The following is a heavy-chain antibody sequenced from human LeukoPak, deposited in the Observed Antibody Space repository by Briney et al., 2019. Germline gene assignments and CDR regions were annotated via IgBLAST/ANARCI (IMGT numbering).Heavy chain of an antibody. CDR1: GGTFSSYT. Sequence: ASVKVSCKASGGTFSSYTISWVRQAPGQGLEWMGRIIPILGIVNYAQKFQGRVTITVDKSTSTAYMELSSLRSEDTAVYYCAREEDIVVVVAATSLLYWGQGTLVTVSS. CDR2: IIPILGIV. CDR3: AREEDIVVVVAATSLLY. J-gene: IGHJ4*02. D-gene: IGHD2-15*01. V-gene: IGHV1-69*04.